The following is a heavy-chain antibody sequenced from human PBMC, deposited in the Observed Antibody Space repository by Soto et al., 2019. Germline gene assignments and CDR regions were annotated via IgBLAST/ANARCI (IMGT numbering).Heavy chain of an antibody. D-gene: IGHD2-21*02. V-gene: IGHV1-69*01. CDR2: IIPIFGTA. CDR3: ARLYCGGDCYLDY. J-gene: IGHJ4*02. CDR1: GGTFGSFG. Sequence: QVQLVQSGAEVKKPGSSVKVSCKASGGTFGSFGINWVRQAPGQGLEWMGGIIPIFGTAHYAQNFQGRVTTTAGESTNSASMELSSLRSEDTAVYYCARLYCGGDCYLDYWGQVTLVIVSS.